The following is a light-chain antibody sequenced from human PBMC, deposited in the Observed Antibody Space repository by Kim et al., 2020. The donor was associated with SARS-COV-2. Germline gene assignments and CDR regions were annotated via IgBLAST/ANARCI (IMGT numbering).Light chain of an antibody. V-gene: IGKV1-8*01. CDR1: QGISSY. CDR3: RQYYSYPYT. J-gene: IGKJ2*01. CDR2: SAS. Sequence: SACTGDRVTISCRATQGISSYLVWYQEKPVNAPTPLIYSASTLQCGLPSRFSGSGSATDFTLTMGCLQSEDFATYYCRQYYSYPYTFGQGTKLEI.